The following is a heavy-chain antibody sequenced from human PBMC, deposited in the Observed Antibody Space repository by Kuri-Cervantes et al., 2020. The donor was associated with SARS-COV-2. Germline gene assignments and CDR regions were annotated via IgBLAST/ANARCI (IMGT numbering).Heavy chain of an antibody. CDR2: INSDGSST. V-gene: IGHV3-74*01. CDR1: GFTFSSYW. CDR3: ARGLKTIFGVVIANFDY. J-gene: IGHJ4*02. Sequence: GGSLRLSCAASGFTFSSYWMHWVRQAPGKGLVWVSRINSDGSSTSYADSVKGRFTISRDNAKNTLYLQMNSLRAEDTAVYYCARGLKTIFGVVIANFDYWGQGTLVTVSS. D-gene: IGHD3-3*01.